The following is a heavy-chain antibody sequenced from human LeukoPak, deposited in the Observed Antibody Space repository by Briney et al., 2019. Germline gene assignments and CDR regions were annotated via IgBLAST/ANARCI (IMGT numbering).Heavy chain of an antibody. Sequence: GGSLRLSCAASGFTFSSYWINWARQAPGKGLEWVASINHNGNVNYYVDSVKGRFTISRDNAKNTLYLQMNSLRAEDTAVYYCATYRRGYYDSSDYYYFDYWGQGTLVTVSS. CDR3: ATYRRGYYDSSDYYYFDY. CDR2: INHNGNVN. J-gene: IGHJ4*02. CDR1: GFTFSSYW. V-gene: IGHV3-7*03. D-gene: IGHD3-22*01.